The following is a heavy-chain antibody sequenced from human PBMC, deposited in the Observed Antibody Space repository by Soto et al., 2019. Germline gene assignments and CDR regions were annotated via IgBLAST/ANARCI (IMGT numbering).Heavy chain of an antibody. CDR3: ATMGFSYDSHGYYPYDY. D-gene: IGHD3-22*01. Sequence: ASVKVSCKASGYTFSAYIMHWVRQAPGQRLEWMGWINAGNGNTKYSQNFQGRVTITRDTSASTGYMELSSLRSEDTGVYYCATMGFSYDSHGYYPYDYWGQGTLVTVS. CDR2: INAGNGNT. J-gene: IGHJ4*02. CDR1: GYTFSAYI. V-gene: IGHV1-3*01.